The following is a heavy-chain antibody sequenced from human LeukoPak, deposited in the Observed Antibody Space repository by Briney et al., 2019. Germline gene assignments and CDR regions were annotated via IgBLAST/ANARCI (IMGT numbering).Heavy chain of an antibody. CDR1: GFTLSAYW. CDR2: SKYDGTTT. J-gene: IGHJ5*02. Sequence: PGGSLRLSCTASGFTLSAYWMSWVRQAPGKGLVWVARSKYDGTTTTYADSVKGRFTISRDNPKTTLYLQMNSLRADDTAVYYCAKSAYFDPWGQGTVVTVSS. CDR3: AKSAYFDP. V-gene: IGHV3-74*03.